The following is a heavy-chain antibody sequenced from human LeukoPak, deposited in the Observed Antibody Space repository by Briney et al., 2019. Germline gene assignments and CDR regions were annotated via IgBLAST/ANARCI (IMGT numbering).Heavy chain of an antibody. Sequence: PSGTLSLTCAVSGGSLSSSNWWSWVRQPPGKGLEWIGEIYHSGSTNYNPSLKSRVTISVDKSKNQFSLKLSSVTAADTAVYYCARDSLALLRPWRLWGYWGQGTLVTVSS. CDR1: GGSLSSSNW. J-gene: IGHJ4*02. V-gene: IGHV4-4*02. D-gene: IGHD3-16*01. CDR2: IYHSGST. CDR3: ARDSLALLRPWRLWGY.